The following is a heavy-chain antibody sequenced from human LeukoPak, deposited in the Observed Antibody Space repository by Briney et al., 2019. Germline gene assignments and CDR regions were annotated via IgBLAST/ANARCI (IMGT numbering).Heavy chain of an antibody. Sequence: ASVKVSCKVSGYTLTELSMHWVRQAPGKGLEWMGGFDPEDGETIYAQKFQGRVTMTEDTSTDTAYMDLSSLRSEDTAVYYCATSIRTTYYDILTALDYWGQGTLVTVSS. J-gene: IGHJ4*02. CDR3: ATSIRTTYYDILTALDY. D-gene: IGHD3-9*01. V-gene: IGHV1-24*01. CDR1: GYTLTELS. CDR2: FDPEDGET.